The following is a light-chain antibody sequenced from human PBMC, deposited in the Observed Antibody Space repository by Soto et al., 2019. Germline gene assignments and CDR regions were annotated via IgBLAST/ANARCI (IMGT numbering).Light chain of an antibody. CDR3: QQRSNWPQT. V-gene: IGKV3D-20*02. CDR2: ETS. J-gene: IGKJ3*01. Sequence: DIVLTQSPGTLSLSPGERATLSCSASQSVSAGYFAWYQQRPGQAPRLLIYETSSRTTGLPDRFSGSGSGTDFTLTISSLEPEDFAVYYCQQRSNWPQTFGPGTKVDIK. CDR1: QSVSAGY.